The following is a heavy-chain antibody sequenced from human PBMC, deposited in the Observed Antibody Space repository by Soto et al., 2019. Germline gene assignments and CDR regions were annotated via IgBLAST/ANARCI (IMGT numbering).Heavy chain of an antibody. V-gene: IGHV4-30-4*01. D-gene: IGHD2-2*01. CDR1: GGSISGGDSH. Sequence: SETLSLTCPVSGGSISGGDSHWSWIRQPPGKGLEWVGYICVGAAYHHPSPKRGVVISVDTCKYHFSLQLSSVPAADPAVYSCGAGSCSSSGCYWFDPWGQRSLVAVSS. CDR3: GAGSCSSSGCYWFDP. CDR2: ICVGAA. J-gene: IGHJ5*02.